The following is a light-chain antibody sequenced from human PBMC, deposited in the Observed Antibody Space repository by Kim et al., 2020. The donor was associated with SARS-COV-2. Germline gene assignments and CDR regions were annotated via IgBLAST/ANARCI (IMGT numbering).Light chain of an antibody. V-gene: IGLV3-19*01. Sequence: SSELTQDPAVSVALGQTVRITCQGDSFKNYYASWYQQKPGQAPVLVFSGKSNRPSGIPDRFSVSTSRSTASLIITGTQAEDEADYYCNCRDSSDFPLVFGGGTQLTVL. J-gene: IGLJ2*01. CDR2: GKS. CDR3: NCRDSSDFPLV. CDR1: SFKNYY.